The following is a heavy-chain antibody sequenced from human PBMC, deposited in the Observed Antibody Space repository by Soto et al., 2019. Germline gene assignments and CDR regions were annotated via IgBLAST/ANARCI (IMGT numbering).Heavy chain of an antibody. CDR3: ARGSAVAV. Sequence: EVQLVESGGGLVQPGGSLRLSCVASGFDVSTYGMTWVLQAPGKGLEWVANIRSDGSEKNYVDSVKGRFTISRDNAKNSLSLQKDSLRVEDTGTFFCARGSAVAVWGQGTLVIVSS. CDR2: IRSDGSEK. CDR1: GFDVSTYG. J-gene: IGHJ4*02. V-gene: IGHV3-7*05. D-gene: IGHD6-19*01.